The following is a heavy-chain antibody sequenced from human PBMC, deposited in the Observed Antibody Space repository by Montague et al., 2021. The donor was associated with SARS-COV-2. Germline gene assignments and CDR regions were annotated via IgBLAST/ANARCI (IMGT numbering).Heavy chain of an antibody. CDR3: AKVGDLMAGYSLVNLDN. CDR1: GFTFSGSP. Sequence: SLRLSCAASGFTFSGSPMSWVRQAPGKGLEWVSVIHSGGRSSYYGKSVEGRFTVSRDNSKNTVYLQMNSLRAEDTAVYYCAKVGDLMAGYSLVNLDNWGQGTLVIVSS. V-gene: IGHV3-23*03. D-gene: IGHD3-9*01. CDR2: IHSGGRSS. J-gene: IGHJ4*02.